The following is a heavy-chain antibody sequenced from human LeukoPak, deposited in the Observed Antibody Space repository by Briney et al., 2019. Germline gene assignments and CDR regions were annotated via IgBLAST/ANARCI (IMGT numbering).Heavy chain of an antibody. CDR2: ISAYNGNT. V-gene: IGHV1-18*01. D-gene: IGHD6-6*01. CDR3: ARILWVAARPENPDY. CDR1: GYTFTSYG. Sequence: ASVKVSCKASGYTFTSYGISWVRQAPGQGLEWMGWISAYNGNTNYAQKLQGRVTMTTDTSTSTAYMELRSLRSDDTAVYYCARILWVAARPENPDYWGQGTLVTVSS. J-gene: IGHJ4*02.